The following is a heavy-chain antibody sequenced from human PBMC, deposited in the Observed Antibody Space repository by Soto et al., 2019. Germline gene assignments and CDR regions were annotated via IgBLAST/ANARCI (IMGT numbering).Heavy chain of an antibody. V-gene: IGHV4-39*01. CDR3: ARQSSRKWDY. CDR2: IYYSGST. D-gene: IGHD1-26*01. Sequence: SETLSLTCSVSGGSISSSSYYWGWIRQPPGKGLEWIGSIYYSGSTYYNPSLKSRVTISVDTSKNQFSLKLSSVTAADTAVYYCARQSSRKWDYWGQATPVPVSS. CDR1: GGSISSSSYY. J-gene: IGHJ4*02.